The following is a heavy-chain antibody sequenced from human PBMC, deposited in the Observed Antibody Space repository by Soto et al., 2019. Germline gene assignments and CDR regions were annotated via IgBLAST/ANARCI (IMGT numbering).Heavy chain of an antibody. V-gene: IGHV3-48*02. Sequence: GGSLRLSCAASGFTFSSYSMNWVRQAPGKGLEWVSYISSSSSTIYYADSVKGRFTISRDNAKNSLYLQMNSLRDEDTAVYYCAREIGVEGATPYYYYYYGMDVWGQGTTVTVSS. CDR2: ISSSSSTI. CDR1: GFTFSSYS. J-gene: IGHJ6*02. D-gene: IGHD1-26*01. CDR3: AREIGVEGATPYYYYYYGMDV.